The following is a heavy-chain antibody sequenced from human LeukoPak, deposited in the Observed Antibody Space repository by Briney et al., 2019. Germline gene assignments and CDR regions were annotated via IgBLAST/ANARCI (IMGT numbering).Heavy chain of an antibody. V-gene: IGHV3-53*01. J-gene: IGHJ4*02. D-gene: IGHD5-18*01. CDR1: GFTVSVNY. CDR3: ARENNYGYNRFDY. Sequence: PGGSLRLSCAASGFTVSVNYMNWVRQAPGKGLEWVSVIYSGGSTYYADSVKGRFAISRDSSKNTLYLQMNSLRPEDTAVYYCARENNYGYNRFDYWGQGPLVTVSS. CDR2: IYSGGST.